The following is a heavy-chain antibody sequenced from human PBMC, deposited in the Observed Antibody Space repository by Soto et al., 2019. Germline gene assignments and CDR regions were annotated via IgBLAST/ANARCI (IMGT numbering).Heavy chain of an antibody. CDR2: IGTAGDT. Sequence: GGSLRLSCAASGFTFSSYDMHWVRQATGKGLEWVSAIGTAGDTYYPGSVKGRFTISRENAKNSLYLQMNSLRAGDTAVYYCARVSPGYYDYAFDIWGQGTMVTVSS. CDR3: ARVSPGYYDYAFDI. J-gene: IGHJ3*02. CDR1: GFTFSSYD. V-gene: IGHV3-13*01. D-gene: IGHD3-22*01.